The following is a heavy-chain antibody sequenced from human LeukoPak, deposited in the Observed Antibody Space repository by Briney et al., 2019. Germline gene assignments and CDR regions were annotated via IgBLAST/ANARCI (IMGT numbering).Heavy chain of an antibody. J-gene: IGHJ4*02. CDR3: AKDQGYDSSGYVPD. CDR2: ISWDGGCT. Sequence: GGSLRLSCAASGFTFDDYAMRWVRQAPGKGLEWVSLISWDGGCTYYADSVKGRFTISRDNSKNSLYLQMNSLRAEDTASYYCAKDQGYDSSGYVPDWGQGTLVTVSS. D-gene: IGHD3-22*01. V-gene: IGHV3-43D*04. CDR1: GFTFDDYA.